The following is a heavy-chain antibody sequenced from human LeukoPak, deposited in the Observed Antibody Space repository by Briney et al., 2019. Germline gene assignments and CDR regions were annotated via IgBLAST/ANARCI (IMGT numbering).Heavy chain of an antibody. CDR1: GYTFTSYY. CDR3: ARDQGCSSTSCFIDY. CDR2: INPSAGST. J-gene: IGHJ4*02. V-gene: IGHV1-46*01. D-gene: IGHD2-2*01. Sequence: ASVKVSCKASGYTFTSYYMHWVRQAPGQGLEWMGLINPSAGSTNYAQRFQGRVTMTRDMSTNTVYIELSSLRSEDTAVYYCARDQGCSSTSCFIDYWGQGTLVTVSS.